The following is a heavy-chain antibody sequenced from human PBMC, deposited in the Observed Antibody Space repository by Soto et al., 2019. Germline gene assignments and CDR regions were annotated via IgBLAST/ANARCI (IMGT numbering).Heavy chain of an antibody. D-gene: IGHD5-12*01. CDR1: GFTFNNYW. Sequence: EVQLVESGGGLVQPGGSLRLSCAASGFTFNNYWMHWVRQAPGKGLVWVSRINGDGSATTYADSVKGRFTISRDNAKNTLYQHMNSLSAEDTAVYFCAKGYSGYDYANWGQGSLVTVSS. CDR2: INGDGSAT. CDR3: AKGYSGYDYAN. J-gene: IGHJ4*02. V-gene: IGHV3-74*01.